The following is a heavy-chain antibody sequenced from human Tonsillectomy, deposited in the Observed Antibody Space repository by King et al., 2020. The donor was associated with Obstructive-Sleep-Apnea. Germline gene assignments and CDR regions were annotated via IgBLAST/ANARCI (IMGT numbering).Heavy chain of an antibody. J-gene: IGHJ3*02. CDR3: ALRLDVDDISTPGAFDI. CDR1: GFSLSTSGVG. V-gene: IGHV2-5*02. D-gene: IGHD3-9*01. Sequence: VTLKESGPTLVKPPQTLTLTCTFSGFSLSTSGVGVGWIRQPPGKALEWLALLYWDDDKRYSPSLKSRLTITKDTSKNQVVLTMTNMDPVDTATYYCALRLDVDDISTPGAFDIWGQGTMVTVSS. CDR2: LYWDDDK.